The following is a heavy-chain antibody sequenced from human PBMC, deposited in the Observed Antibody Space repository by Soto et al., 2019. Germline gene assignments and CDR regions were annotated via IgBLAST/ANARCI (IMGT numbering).Heavy chain of an antibody. D-gene: IGHD4-17*01. Sequence: GGSLRLSCAASGFTFDDYGMSWVRQAPGKGLEWVSGINWNGGSTGYADSVKGRLTISRDNAKNSLYLQMNSLRAEDTAVYYCARDRPTVTTYYYYYYYMDVWGKGTTVTVSS. CDR3: ARDRPTVTTYYYYYYYMDV. CDR1: GFTFDDYG. J-gene: IGHJ6*03. CDR2: INWNGGST. V-gene: IGHV3-20*04.